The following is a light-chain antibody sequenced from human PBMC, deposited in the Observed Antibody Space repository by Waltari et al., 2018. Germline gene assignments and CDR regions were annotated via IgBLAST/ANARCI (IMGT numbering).Light chain of an antibody. CDR2: DAS. CDR3: QHSFSGPPWT. V-gene: IGKV1-39*01. J-gene: IGKJ1*01. Sequence: IDMAPSPPSLSPSVGDSVTITCRASQFINTYLNWYQQRPGQAPQLLIYDASVLQIGVPSRFAGGGSGTDFTLTINGLQPEDLATYYCQHSFSGPPWTFGQGTKVKV. CDR1: QFINTY.